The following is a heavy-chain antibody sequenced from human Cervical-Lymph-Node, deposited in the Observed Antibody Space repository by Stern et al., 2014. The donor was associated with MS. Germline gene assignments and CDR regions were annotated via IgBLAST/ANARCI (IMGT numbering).Heavy chain of an antibody. CDR2: ISYDGSNK. CDR3: AKHRGEDWNYAFWFDP. D-gene: IGHD1-7*01. CDR1: RFTFDNYG. V-gene: IGHV3-30*18. Sequence: VHLVESGGGVVQPGTSLRLSCAASRFTFDNYGMHWVRQAPGKGLEWVALISYDGSNKHYADSVKGRFTISRDNSNNPLFLQMYSLRAEDTAVYYCAKHRGEDWNYAFWFDPWGQGTLVTVSS. J-gene: IGHJ5*02.